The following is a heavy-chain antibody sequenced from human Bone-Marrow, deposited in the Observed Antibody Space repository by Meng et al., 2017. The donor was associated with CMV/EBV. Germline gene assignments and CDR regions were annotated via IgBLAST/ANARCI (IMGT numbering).Heavy chain of an antibody. V-gene: IGHV3-30*03. CDR1: GFTFSSYS. CDR2: ISYDGSNK. D-gene: IGHD5-24*01. Sequence: GESLKISCAASGFTFSSYSMNWVRQAPGKGLEWVAVISYDGSNKYYADSVKGRFTISRDNSKNTLYLQMNSLRAEDTAVYYCAREGGWLQKEPFDYWGQGTLVTVSS. CDR3: AREGGWLQKEPFDY. J-gene: IGHJ4*02.